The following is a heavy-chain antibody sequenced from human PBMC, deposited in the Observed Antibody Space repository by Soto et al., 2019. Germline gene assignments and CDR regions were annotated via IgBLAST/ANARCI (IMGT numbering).Heavy chain of an antibody. CDR3: ARGGNGDNVGYWYFDL. CDR1: GYTFTTYN. CDR2: INPGGVST. Sequence: QVQLVQSGAEVKKPGASVEVSCKASGYTFTTYNIHWVRHPPGQGLAWMGVINPGGVSTKYAQKFQDRVTMAGDTSTSAVYMDLSSLRSADTAVYFCARGGNGDNVGYWYFDLWGRGTLVTVSP. D-gene: IGHD4-17*01. V-gene: IGHV1-46*01. J-gene: IGHJ2*01.